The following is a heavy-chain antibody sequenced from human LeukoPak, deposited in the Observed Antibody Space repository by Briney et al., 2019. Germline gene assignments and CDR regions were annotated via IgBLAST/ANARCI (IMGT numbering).Heavy chain of an antibody. V-gene: IGHV3-74*01. CDR3: ATKQWLAPPPDS. Sequence: GGSLRLSCAASGFTFSKYWMLWVRQAPGKVLESVSRINTDGTVTTYAASVKGRFTVSRDNADNTMFLQMNSVREEDTAVYYCATKQWLAPPPDSWGQGTPVTVSS. D-gene: IGHD6-19*01. CDR2: INTDGTVT. CDR1: GFTFSKYW. J-gene: IGHJ4*02.